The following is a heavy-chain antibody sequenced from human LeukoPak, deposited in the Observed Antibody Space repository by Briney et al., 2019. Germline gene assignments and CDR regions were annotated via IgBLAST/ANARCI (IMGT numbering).Heavy chain of an antibody. J-gene: IGHJ4*02. CDR3: AREAGTAMAPFDY. CDR1: GYTFTSYY. D-gene: IGHD5-18*01. Sequence: GASVKVSCEASGYTFTSYYIHWVRQAPGQGLEWMGIINPSGGSTSYAQKFQGRVTMTRDTSTSTVYMELSSLRSEDTAVYYCAREAGTAMAPFDYWGQGTLVTVSS. V-gene: IGHV1-46*01. CDR2: INPSGGST.